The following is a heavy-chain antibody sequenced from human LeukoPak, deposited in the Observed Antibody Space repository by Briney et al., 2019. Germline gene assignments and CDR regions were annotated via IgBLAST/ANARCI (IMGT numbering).Heavy chain of an antibody. D-gene: IGHD3-22*01. V-gene: IGHV3-23*01. J-gene: IGHJ3*02. CDR3: AKAFYYDTPTDAFDI. CDR1: GFTFSSYG. CDR2: ISGSGGST. Sequence: GGTLRLSCAASGFTFSSYGMSWVRQAPGKGLEWVSAISGSGGSTYYADSVKGRFTISRDNSKNTLYLQMNSLRAEDTAVYYCAKAFYYDTPTDAFDIWGXGTMVTVSX.